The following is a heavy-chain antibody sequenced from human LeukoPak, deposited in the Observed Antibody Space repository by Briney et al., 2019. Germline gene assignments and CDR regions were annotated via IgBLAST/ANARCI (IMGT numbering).Heavy chain of an antibody. CDR2: IIPIFETA. CDR1: GGTFSSYS. D-gene: IGHD6-13*01. Sequence: SVKVSCKASGGTFSSYSIAWVRQAPGQGLEWMGGIIPIFETANYAQKFQGRVTITADESTSTAYMELSSLRSEDTAVYYCARDHRQQLENWFDSWGQGTLVTVSS. CDR3: ARDHRQQLENWFDS. J-gene: IGHJ5*01. V-gene: IGHV1-69*01.